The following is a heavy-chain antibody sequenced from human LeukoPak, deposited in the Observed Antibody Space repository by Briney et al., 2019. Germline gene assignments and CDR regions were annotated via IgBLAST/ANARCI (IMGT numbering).Heavy chain of an antibody. CDR2: IKHTGGT. CDR3: ARGQGTVTTH. V-gene: IGHV4-34*01. J-gene: IGHJ4*02. Sequence: SETLSLTCAVYGGSFSGYYWSWIRQPPGKGLEWIGEIKHTGGTNYNPSLKSRVTISVDTSKNQFSLRLSSVTAADTAVYYCARGQGTVTTHWGQGTLVTVSS. D-gene: IGHD4-17*01. CDR1: GGSFSGYY.